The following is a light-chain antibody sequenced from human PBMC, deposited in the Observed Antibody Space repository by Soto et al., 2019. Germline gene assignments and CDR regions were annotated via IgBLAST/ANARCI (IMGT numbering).Light chain of an antibody. V-gene: IGLV2-8*01. CDR2: EVT. Sequence: QSVLTQPPSASGSPGQSVTISCTGTSSDVGGYNSVAWYQQHPGKAPKLMIYEVTKRPSGVPDRFSGSKSADTASLTVSGLQAEDEAHYYCSSYAGSRSLVFGGGTKVTVL. CDR3: SSYAGSRSLV. CDR1: SSDVGGYNS. J-gene: IGLJ3*02.